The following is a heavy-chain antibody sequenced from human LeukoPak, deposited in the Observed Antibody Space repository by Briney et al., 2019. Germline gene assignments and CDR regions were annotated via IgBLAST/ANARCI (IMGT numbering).Heavy chain of an antibody. D-gene: IGHD5-12*01. CDR3: ARCTITPYYFDY. CDR1: GGSISSDSYY. CDR2: IYTSGST. V-gene: IGHV4-61*02. J-gene: IGHJ4*02. Sequence: PSESLSLTCTVSGGSISSDSYYWSWIRQPAGKGLEWIERIYTSGSTNFSPSLKSRVTISVDTSKNQFSLKLSSVTAADTAVYYCARCTITPYYFDYWGQGTLVTVSS.